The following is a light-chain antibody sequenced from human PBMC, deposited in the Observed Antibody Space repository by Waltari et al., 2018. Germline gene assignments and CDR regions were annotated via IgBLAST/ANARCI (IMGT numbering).Light chain of an antibody. J-gene: IGKJ1*01. V-gene: IGKV1-9*01. CDR1: QGIGSY. CDR2: YSN. Sequence: DIQMSQSPSSLSASVGDRVSITCRASQGIGSYLSWFQQRPGKASKLLIFYSNTLASGVPSRFIGSGSGTEFTLTITSLQPEDFATYYCQQGDTYPWTFGQGTKVEIK. CDR3: QQGDTYPWT.